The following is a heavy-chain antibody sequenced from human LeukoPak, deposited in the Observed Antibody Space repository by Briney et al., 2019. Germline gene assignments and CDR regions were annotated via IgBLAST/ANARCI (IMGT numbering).Heavy chain of an antibody. Sequence: GRSLRLSCVASGFTFSRHDMNWVRQAPGKGLEWVAVISYDGSNKYYADSVKGRFTISRHNSKNTLYLQMNSLRTEDTAVYYCARLVGATPPDYWGQGTLVTVSS. CDR3: ARLVGATPPDY. CDR1: GFTFSRHD. V-gene: IGHV3-30*03. J-gene: IGHJ4*02. CDR2: ISYDGSNK. D-gene: IGHD1-26*01.